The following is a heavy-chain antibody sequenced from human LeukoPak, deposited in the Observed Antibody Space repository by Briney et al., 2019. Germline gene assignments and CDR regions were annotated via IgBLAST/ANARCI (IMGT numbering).Heavy chain of an antibody. CDR3: ARDGGGAAPGTFDY. D-gene: IGHD6-13*01. CDR2: ISYDGSNK. Sequence: GGSLRLSCAASGFTFSSYAMQWVRQAPGKGLEWVAVISYDGSNKYYADSVKGRFTISRDNSKNTLYLQMNSLRAEDTAVYYCARDGGGAAPGTFDYWGRGTLVTVSS. CDR1: GFTFSSYA. V-gene: IGHV3-30*04. J-gene: IGHJ4*02.